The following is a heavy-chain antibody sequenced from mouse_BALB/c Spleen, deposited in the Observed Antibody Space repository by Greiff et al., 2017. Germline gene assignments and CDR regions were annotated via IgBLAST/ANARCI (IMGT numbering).Heavy chain of an antibody. CDR3: ARVLYDGYGYYYAMDY. CDR2: IRNKANGYTT. V-gene: IGHV7-3*02. CDR1: GFTFTDYY. Sequence: EVQVVESGGGLVQPGGSLRLSCATSGFTFTDYYMSWVRQPPGKALEWLGFIRNKANGYTTEYSASVKGRFTISRDNSQSILYLQMNTLRAEDSATYYSARVLYDGYGYYYAMDYWGQGTSVTVSS. D-gene: IGHD2-3*01. J-gene: IGHJ4*01.